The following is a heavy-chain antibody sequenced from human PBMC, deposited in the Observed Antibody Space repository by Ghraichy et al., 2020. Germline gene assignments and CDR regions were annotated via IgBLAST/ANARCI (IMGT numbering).Heavy chain of an antibody. CDR2: ITGRGDTT. Sequence: GGSRRLSCAASGFTFRSYDMTWVRQTPGKGLEWVTSITGRGDTTYYADSVKGRFTVSRDNSKNTLYLQMNSLRVEDTSRYFCVKSGSVAGTYYFDNWGQGTLVNVST. CDR1: GFTFRSYD. V-gene: IGHV3-23*01. CDR3: VKSGSVAGTYYFDN. D-gene: IGHD6-19*01. J-gene: IGHJ4*02.